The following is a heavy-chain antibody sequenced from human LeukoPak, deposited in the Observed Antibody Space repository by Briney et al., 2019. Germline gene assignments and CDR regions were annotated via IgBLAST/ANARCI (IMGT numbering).Heavy chain of an antibody. J-gene: IGHJ4*02. Sequence: GGSQRLSCVASGFTFSNYAMQWVREAPGKGLEYVSAISDSGGSTYYANSVTGRFTISRDNSKNTLYLQMGSLRADDMALYYCARVSNNYCVDYWGQGTLVTVSS. CDR1: GFTFSNYA. CDR2: ISDSGGST. V-gene: IGHV3-64*01. CDR3: ARVSNNYCVDY. D-gene: IGHD2-21*01.